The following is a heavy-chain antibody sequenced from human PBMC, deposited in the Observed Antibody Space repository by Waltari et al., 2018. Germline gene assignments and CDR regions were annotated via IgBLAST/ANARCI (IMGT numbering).Heavy chain of an antibody. V-gene: IGHV3-64D*06. D-gene: IGHD3-16*01. CDR1: GFTFSSYA. CDR3: VKGSAVGDYYFDY. Sequence: EVQLVESGGGLVQPGGSLRLSCSASGFTFSSYAMHWVRQAPGKGLDYVSAISSNGGSTYYADSGKGRFTISRDNAKNTLYLQMSSLRAEDTAVYYCVKGSAVGDYYFDYWGQGTLVTVSS. J-gene: IGHJ4*02. CDR2: ISSNGGST.